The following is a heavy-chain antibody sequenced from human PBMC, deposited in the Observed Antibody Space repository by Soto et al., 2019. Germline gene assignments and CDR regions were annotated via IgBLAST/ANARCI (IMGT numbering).Heavy chain of an antibody. J-gene: IGHJ4*02. Sequence: QVQLVESGRGVVQPGRSLRLSCEASGFTFSYYTMHWVRQAPGKGLEWVALISNDGIHKYHTDSVKGRFTISRDNSKSTLYLHLNTLTGDDTAMYYCARDRGSFHAPPSSAFDSWGQGTLVTVSS. CDR1: GFTFSYYT. V-gene: IGHV3-30*04. CDR2: ISNDGIHK. D-gene: IGHD2-15*01. CDR3: ARDRGSFHAPPSSAFDS.